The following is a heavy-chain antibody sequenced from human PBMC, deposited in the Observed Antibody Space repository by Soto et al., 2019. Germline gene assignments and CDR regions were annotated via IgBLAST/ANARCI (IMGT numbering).Heavy chain of an antibody. J-gene: IGHJ3*02. CDR3: ARGLVVPAGDAFDI. D-gene: IGHD2-2*01. CDR2: INGGGSST. Sequence: EVQLVESGGGLVQSGGSLRLSCAASGFTFRSYWMHWVRQAPGKGLVWVSRINGGGSSTSYADSVKGRFTISRDNAKNTLYLQMNSLRAEDTAVYYCARGLVVPAGDAFDIWGQGTMVTVSS. CDR1: GFTFRSYW. V-gene: IGHV3-74*01.